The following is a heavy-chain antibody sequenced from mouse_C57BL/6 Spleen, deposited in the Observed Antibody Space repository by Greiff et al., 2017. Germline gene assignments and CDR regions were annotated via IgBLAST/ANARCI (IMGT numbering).Heavy chain of an antibody. D-gene: IGHD2-4*01. CDR3: ARNYDYDPWYFDV. V-gene: IGHV1-42*01. CDR1: GYSFTGYY. J-gene: IGHJ1*03. CDR2: INPSTGGT. Sequence: EVKLMESGPELVKPGASVKISCKASGYSFTGYYMNWVKQSPEKSLEWIGEINPSTGGTTYNQKFKAKATLTVDKSSSTAYMQLKSLTSEDSAVYYCARNYDYDPWYFDVWGTGTTVTVSS.